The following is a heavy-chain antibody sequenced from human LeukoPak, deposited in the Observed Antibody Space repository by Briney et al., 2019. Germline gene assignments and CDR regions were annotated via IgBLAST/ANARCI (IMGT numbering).Heavy chain of an antibody. V-gene: IGHV3-9*01. CDR1: GFTFDDYA. CDR3: AKGAGDHYYYYYMDV. CDR2: ISWNSGSI. Sequence: GGSLRLSCAASGFTFDDYAMHWVRQAPGEGLEWVSGISWNSGSIGYADSVKGRFTISRDNAKNSLYLQMNSLRAEDTALYYCAKGAGDHYYYYYMDVWGKGTTVTVSS. J-gene: IGHJ6*03. D-gene: IGHD4-17*01.